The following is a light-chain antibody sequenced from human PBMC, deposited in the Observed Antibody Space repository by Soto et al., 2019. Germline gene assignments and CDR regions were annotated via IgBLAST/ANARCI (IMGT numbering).Light chain of an antibody. J-gene: IGLJ1*01. CDR3: AAWDDSLNGHV. V-gene: IGLV1-44*01. CDR2: SNN. CDR1: SSNIGSNT. Sequence: QSVMTQPPSASGTPGQRVTISCSGSSSNIGSNTVNWYQQLPGTAPKLIIYSNNQRPSGVPDRFSGSKSGTSASLAISGLQSEDEADYYCAAWDDSLNGHVFGTGTKVTVL.